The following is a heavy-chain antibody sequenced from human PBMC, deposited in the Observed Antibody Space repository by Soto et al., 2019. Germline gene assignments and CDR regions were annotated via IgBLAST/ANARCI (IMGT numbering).Heavy chain of an antibody. CDR1: GFTFGIHG. CDR2: ISYDETNE. Sequence: QVQLVESGGGLVQPGGSLRLTCVASGFTFGIHGMHWVRQAPGKGLEWVAVISYDETNEHYVDSVKGRFTISRDNSKSILYIQMNRLRPEDTAVYKCAKDLRTTISDYGMDVWGQWNPVTVSS. V-gene: IGHV3-30*18. CDR3: AKDLRTTISDYGMDV. J-gene: IGHJ6*02.